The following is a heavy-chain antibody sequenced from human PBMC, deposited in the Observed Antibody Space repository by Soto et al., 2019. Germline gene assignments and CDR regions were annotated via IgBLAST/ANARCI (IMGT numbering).Heavy chain of an antibody. J-gene: IGHJ6*02. D-gene: IGHD3-16*01. CDR3: ARGGDFYYGMAF. Sequence: GWSLRLSCAASGFTFSSYSMNWVRQAPGKGLEWVSSISSSSSYIYYADSVKGRFTISRDNAKNSLYLQMNSLRAEETAVYYSARGGDFYYGMAFWGQWTTVTLSS. CDR2: ISSSSSYI. V-gene: IGHV3-21*01. CDR1: GFTFSSYS.